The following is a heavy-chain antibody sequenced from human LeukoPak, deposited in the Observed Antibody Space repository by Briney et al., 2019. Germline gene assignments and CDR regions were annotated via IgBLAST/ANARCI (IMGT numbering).Heavy chain of an antibody. V-gene: IGHV3-7*01. Sequence: GGSLRLSCAASEFSFSTYWMSWVRQAPGKRLEWVANIKEDGTEKYYVGSVKGRFTISRDNAKKSLYLQMNSLRDDDTAVYFCARSPAGDAWPPAYYMDVWGKGTTVTVSS. CDR2: IKEDGTEK. CDR3: ARSPAGDAWPPAYYMDV. CDR1: EFSFSTYW. J-gene: IGHJ6*03. D-gene: IGHD3-10*01.